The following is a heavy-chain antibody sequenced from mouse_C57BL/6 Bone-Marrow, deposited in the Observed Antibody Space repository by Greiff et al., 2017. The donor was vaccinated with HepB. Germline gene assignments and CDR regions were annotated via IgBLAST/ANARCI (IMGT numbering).Heavy chain of an antibody. D-gene: IGHD2-1*01. CDR1: GYAFTNYL. J-gene: IGHJ2*01. Sequence: QVQLQQSGAELVRPGTSVKVSCKASGYAFTNYLIEWVKQRPGQGLEWIGVINPGSGGTNYNEKFKGKATLTADKSSSTAYMQLSSLTSEDSAVYFCARSNYGNDYWGQGTTLTVSS. V-gene: IGHV1-54*01. CDR3: ARSNYGNDY. CDR2: INPGSGGT.